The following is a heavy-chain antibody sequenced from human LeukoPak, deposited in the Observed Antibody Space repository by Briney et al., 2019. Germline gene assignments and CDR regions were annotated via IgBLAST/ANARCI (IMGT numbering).Heavy chain of an antibody. CDR2: INPSGGST. Sequence: ASVKVSCKASGYTFTSYYMHWVRQAPGQGLEWMGIINPSGGSTSYAQKFQGRVTMTRDTSTSTVYMELSSLRSGDTAVYYCARSRRITIFGVVRRSGNWFDPWGQGTLVTVSS. J-gene: IGHJ5*02. CDR3: ARSRRITIFGVVRRSGNWFDP. V-gene: IGHV1-46*03. D-gene: IGHD3-3*01. CDR1: GYTFTSYY.